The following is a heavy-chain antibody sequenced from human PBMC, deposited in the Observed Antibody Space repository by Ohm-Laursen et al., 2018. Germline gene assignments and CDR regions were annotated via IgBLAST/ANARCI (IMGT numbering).Heavy chain of an antibody. J-gene: IGHJ4*02. CDR1: GYTFTGYY. V-gene: IGHV1-2*02. Sequence: ASVKVSCKVSGYTFTGYYMHWVRQAPGQGLEWMGWINPNRGGTNYAQKFQGRVTMNRDTSISTAYMELGRLRSDDTAVFYCERDSRADETHFDYWGQGTLVTVSS. CDR3: ERDSRADETHFDY. D-gene: IGHD2/OR15-2a*01. CDR2: INPNRGGT.